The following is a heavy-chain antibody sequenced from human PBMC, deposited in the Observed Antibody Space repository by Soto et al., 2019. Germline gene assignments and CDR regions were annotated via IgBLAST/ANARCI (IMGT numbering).Heavy chain of an antibody. D-gene: IGHD1-26*01. J-gene: IGHJ4*02. CDR1: GYNFANYW. CDR2: IYPGDSET. V-gene: IGHV5-51*03. Sequence: EVHLVQSGAEVKKPGQSLKISCKGSGYNFANYWIGWVRQMPGKGLEWMGIIYPGDSETRYSPSFQGQVTISADKSISTAYLQWSSLKASDTAMYYCARPEDFASATTGRTYWGQGTLVTVSS. CDR3: ARPEDFASATTGRTY.